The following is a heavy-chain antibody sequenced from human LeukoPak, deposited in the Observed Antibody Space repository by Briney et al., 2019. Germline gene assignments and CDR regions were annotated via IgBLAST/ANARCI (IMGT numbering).Heavy chain of an antibody. V-gene: IGHV4-4*07. CDR1: GGSINSYY. Sequence: SETLSLTCTVSGGSINSYYWSWLRQPAGRGLEGIGRIYTTGSTNYNPSLKSRVTMSVDTSKNQFSPKLSSVTAADTAVYYCARDPLHFYDSVGSSFDFWGQGTLVTVSS. CDR3: ARDPLHFYDSVGSSFDF. CDR2: IYTTGST. D-gene: IGHD3-22*01. J-gene: IGHJ4*02.